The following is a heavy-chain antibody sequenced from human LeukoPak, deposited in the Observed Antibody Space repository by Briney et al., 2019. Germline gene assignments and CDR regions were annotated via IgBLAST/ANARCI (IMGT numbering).Heavy chain of an antibody. CDR2: IYSGGST. D-gene: IGHD2-21*02. J-gene: IGHJ4*02. Sequence: GGSLRLSCAASGFTVSSNYMSWVRQAPGKGLEWVSVIYSGGSTYYADSVRGRFTISRDNSKNTLYLQMNSLRAEDTAVYYCARDLIHCGGDCSDFDYWGQGTLVTVSS. V-gene: IGHV3-53*01. CDR1: GFTVSSNY. CDR3: ARDLIHCGGDCSDFDY.